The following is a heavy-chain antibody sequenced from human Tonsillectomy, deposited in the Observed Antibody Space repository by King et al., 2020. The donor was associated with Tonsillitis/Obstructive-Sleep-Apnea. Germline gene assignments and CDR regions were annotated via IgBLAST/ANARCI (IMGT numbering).Heavy chain of an antibody. J-gene: IGHJ4*02. D-gene: IGHD3-3*01. V-gene: IGHV3-23*04. CDR1: GFTFSSYA. CDR2: ISGSGGST. Sequence: VQLVESGGGLVQPGGSLRLSCAASGFTFSSYAMSWVRQAPGKGLEWVSAISGSGGSTYYADSVKGRFTIDRDNSKNTLYLQMNSLRAEDTAVYYCAKDRRGYYFWRGLFDYWGQGTLVTVSS. CDR3: AKDRRGYYFWRGLFDY.